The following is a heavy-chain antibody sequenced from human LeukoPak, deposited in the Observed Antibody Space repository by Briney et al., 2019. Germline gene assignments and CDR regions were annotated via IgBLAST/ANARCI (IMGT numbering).Heavy chain of an antibody. D-gene: IGHD3-10*01. J-gene: IGHJ4*02. CDR3: ARVVRGVIINPMGY. CDR1: GYTFTGYY. CDR2: INPNGGGT. Sequence: ASVKVSCKAPGYTFTGYYMHWVRQAPGQGLEWMGWINPNGGGTNYAQKFQGRVTMTRDTSISTAYMELSRLRSDDTAVYYCARVVRGVIINPMGYWGQGTLVTVSS. V-gene: IGHV1-2*02.